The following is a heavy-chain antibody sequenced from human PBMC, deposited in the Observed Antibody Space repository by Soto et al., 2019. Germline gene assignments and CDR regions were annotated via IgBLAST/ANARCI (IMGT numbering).Heavy chain of an antibody. V-gene: IGHV1-69*01. CDR3: ARSWVHYDSSGYVYYYYGMDV. J-gene: IGHJ6*02. CDR1: GGTFSSYA. D-gene: IGHD3-22*01. CDR2: IIPIFGTA. Sequence: QVQLVQSGAEVKKPGSSVKVSCKASGGTFSSYAISWVRQAPGQGLEWMGGIIPIFGTANYAQKFQGRVTITADESTSTAYMELSSLRSEDTAVYYCARSWVHYDSSGYVYYYYGMDVWGQGTTVTVSS.